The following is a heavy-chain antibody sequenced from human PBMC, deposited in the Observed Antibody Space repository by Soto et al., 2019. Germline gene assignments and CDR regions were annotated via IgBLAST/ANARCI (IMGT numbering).Heavy chain of an antibody. V-gene: IGHV4-30-2*01. J-gene: IGHJ5*02. CDR1: GAPITSGAYS. CDR3: ARDMSGCSSSDCYLSGWFDP. CDR2: IYQSGST. D-gene: IGHD2-21*02. Sequence: QLQLRESGSGLVKPSQTLSLTCTVSGAPITSGAYSWSWIRQPPGKGLEWIGFIYQSGSTHYNPSLQSRFTISVDRSKNHFSLQLTSLTAADTAVYYCARDMSGCSSSDCYLSGWFDPWGPGTLVTVSS.